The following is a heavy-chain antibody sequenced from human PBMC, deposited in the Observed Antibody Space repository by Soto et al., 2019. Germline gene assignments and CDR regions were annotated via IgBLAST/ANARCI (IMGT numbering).Heavy chain of an antibody. CDR1: GFDFSTYG. D-gene: IGHD2-2*01. Sequence: QVQLVESGGGVVQPGRSLRLSCAASGFDFSTYGMHWVRQAPGKGLEWVAVIWYDGSNKYYGDSVKGRFTISRDNSKNTLYLQMNSLRVEETAVSYCAREVGPFAYWGQGNLVTVSS. J-gene: IGHJ4*02. CDR3: AREVGPFAY. CDR2: IWYDGSNK. V-gene: IGHV3-33*01.